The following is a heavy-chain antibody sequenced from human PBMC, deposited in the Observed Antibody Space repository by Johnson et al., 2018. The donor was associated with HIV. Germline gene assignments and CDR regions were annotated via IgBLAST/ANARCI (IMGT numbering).Heavy chain of an antibody. D-gene: IGHD3-10*01. J-gene: IGHJ3*02. V-gene: IGHV3-30*03. CDR2: ISYDGSNK. Sequence: QVQLVESGGGVVQPGGSLRLSCAASGFTFSSYGMHWVRQAPGKGLEWVAVISYDGSNKYYADSVKGRFTISRDNSKNTLYLQMNSLRAEDTAVYYCTTGTGYYYGSGSYSHAFDIWGQGTMVTVSS. CDR1: GFTFSSYG. CDR3: TTGTGYYYGSGSYSHAFDI.